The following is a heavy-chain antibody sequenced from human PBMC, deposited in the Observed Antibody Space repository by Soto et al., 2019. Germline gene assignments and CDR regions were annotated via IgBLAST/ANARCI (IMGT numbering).Heavy chain of an antibody. Sequence: SGTPSLPPPFSGGSLRSYYLGWVPPSPGKGLEWIGYIYYSGSTKYKPSLKSRVTMSVDTSKNQFSLKVSSATAADTAVYYCARHSNRNYGLYYFDYWGLGALVTVSS. V-gene: IGHV4-59*08. CDR2: IYYSGST. D-gene: IGHD4-4*01. CDR1: GGSLRSYY. J-gene: IGHJ4*02. CDR3: ARHSNRNYGLYYFDY.